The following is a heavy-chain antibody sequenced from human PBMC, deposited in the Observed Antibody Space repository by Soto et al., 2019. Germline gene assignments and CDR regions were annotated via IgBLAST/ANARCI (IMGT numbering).Heavy chain of an antibody. V-gene: IGHV3-23*01. CDR1: GFTFSSHA. CDR2: ISGSGGST. Sequence: PGGSLRLSCAASGFTFSSHAMSWVRQAPGKGLEWVSDISGSGGSTYYADSVKGRFTISRDNSKNTLYLQMNSLRAEDTAVYYCAKTSRPIAAAGTEWEVEWLVSFPSPGPFDYWGQGTLVTVSS. CDR3: AKTSRPIAAAGTEWEVEWLVSFPSPGPFDY. D-gene: IGHD6-13*01. J-gene: IGHJ4*02.